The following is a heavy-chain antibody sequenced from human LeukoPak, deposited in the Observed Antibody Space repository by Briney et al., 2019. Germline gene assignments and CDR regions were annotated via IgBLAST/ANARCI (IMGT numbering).Heavy chain of an antibody. CDR1: GFRFDIFY. V-gene: IGHV3-11*04. J-gene: IGHJ4*02. CDR2: ISASGAVP. CDR3: ARSLIVPSEDY. D-gene: IGHD3-22*01. Sequence: GGSLRLSCAASGFRFDIFYMGWIRQVPGKGLDYIALISASGAVPYYAESVEGRFTISRDNAKNSVSLQMNSLSADDTAIYYCARSLIVPSEDYWGQGTQVIVSS.